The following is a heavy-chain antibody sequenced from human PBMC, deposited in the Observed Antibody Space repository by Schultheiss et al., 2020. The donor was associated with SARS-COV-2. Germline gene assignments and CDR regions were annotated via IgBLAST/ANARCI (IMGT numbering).Heavy chain of an antibody. D-gene: IGHD6-19*01. V-gene: IGHV3-30*07. J-gene: IGHJ4*02. CDR2: ISYDGSNK. Sequence: GGSLRLSCAASGFTFSSYAMSWVRQAPGKGLEWVAVISYDGSNKYYADSVKGRFTISRDNSKNTLYLQMNSLRAEDTAVYYCARDRHYSSGWSDWGQGTLVTVSS. CDR3: ARDRHYSSGWSD. CDR1: GFTFSSYA.